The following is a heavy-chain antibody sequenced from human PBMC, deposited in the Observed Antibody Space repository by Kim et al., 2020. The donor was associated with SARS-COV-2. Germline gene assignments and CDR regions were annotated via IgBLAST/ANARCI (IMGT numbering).Heavy chain of an antibody. J-gene: IGHJ6*02. CDR1: GFSLSTSGMC. CDR3: ARINYDILTGYYYGMDV. D-gene: IGHD3-9*01. CDR2: IDWDDDK. Sequence: SGPALVKPTQTLTLTCTFSGFSLSTSGMCVSWIRQPPGKALEWLARIDWDDDKYYSTSLKTRLTNSKDTSKNQVVLTMTNMDPVDTATYYCARINYDILTGYYYGMDVWGQGTTVTVSS. V-gene: IGHV2-70*11.